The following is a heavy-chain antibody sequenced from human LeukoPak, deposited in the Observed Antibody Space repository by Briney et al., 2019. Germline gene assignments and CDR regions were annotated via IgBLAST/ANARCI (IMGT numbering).Heavy chain of an antibody. CDR2: IIPIFGTA. CDR1: GGTFGSYA. V-gene: IGHV1-69*06. J-gene: IGHJ5*02. CDR3: ARGAVYPAHNWFDP. D-gene: IGHD3-16*01. Sequence: ASVKVSCKASGGTFGSYAISWVRQAPGQGLEWMGGIIPIFGTANYAQKFQGRVTITADKSTSTAYMELSSLRSGDTAVYYCARGAVYPAHNWFDPWGQGTLVTVSS.